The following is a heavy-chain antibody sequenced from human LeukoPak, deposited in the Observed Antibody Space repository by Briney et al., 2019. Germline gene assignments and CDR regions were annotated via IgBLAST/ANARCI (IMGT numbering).Heavy chain of an antibody. Sequence: ASVKVSCKASGGTFTSYDIHWVRQAPGQGLEWMGRLIPILDTGDYAQKLQGRVTITADKSTSTAYMELRNLRSEDTAVYYCARSTVTRHYWGQGTLVTVSS. J-gene: IGHJ4*02. CDR3: ARSTVTRHY. V-gene: IGHV1-69*04. CDR2: LIPILDTG. CDR1: GGTFTSYD. D-gene: IGHD4-17*01.